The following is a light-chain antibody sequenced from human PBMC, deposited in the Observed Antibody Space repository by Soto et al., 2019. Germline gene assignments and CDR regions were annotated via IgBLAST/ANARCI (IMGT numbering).Light chain of an antibody. Sequence: DIQMTQSPSTLSASVGDTVTVTCRASQSVSGWLAWYQQKPGEAPKLLIYDASSLESGVPSRFSGSGSGTDFTLTISSLQRDDFATYYCQHYKMYSPWTFGQGTKVDIK. CDR1: QSVSGW. CDR2: DAS. J-gene: IGKJ1*01. V-gene: IGKV1-5*01. CDR3: QHYKMYSPWT.